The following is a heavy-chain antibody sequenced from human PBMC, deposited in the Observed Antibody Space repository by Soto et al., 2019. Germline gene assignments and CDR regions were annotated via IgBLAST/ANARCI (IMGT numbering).Heavy chain of an antibody. CDR2: IYYSGST. Sequence: PETLSLTCTVSGGSISSYYWSWIRQPPGKGLEWIGYIYYSGSTNYNPSLKSRVTISVDTSKNQFSLKLSSVTAADTAVYYCARAKAPLYSSSWYWFDPWGQGTLVTVS. V-gene: IGHV4-59*08. J-gene: IGHJ5*02. CDR3: ARAKAPLYSSSWYWFDP. CDR1: GGSISSYY. D-gene: IGHD6-13*01.